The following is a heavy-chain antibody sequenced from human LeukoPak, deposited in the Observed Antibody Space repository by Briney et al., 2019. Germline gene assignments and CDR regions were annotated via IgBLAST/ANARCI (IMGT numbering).Heavy chain of an antibody. D-gene: IGHD3-10*01. Sequence: PGGSLRLSCAASGFTFSRHGMNWVRQARGKGLEWVSFIDTTSSYIYYADSMKGRYTIFRDNAKNSLYLEMNSLRAEDTAVYYCARGRSITILRGVAISDGFDMWGHGTMVIVSS. V-gene: IGHV3-21*01. CDR2: IDTTSSYI. CDR3: ARGRSITILRGVAISDGFDM. CDR1: GFTFSRHG. J-gene: IGHJ3*02.